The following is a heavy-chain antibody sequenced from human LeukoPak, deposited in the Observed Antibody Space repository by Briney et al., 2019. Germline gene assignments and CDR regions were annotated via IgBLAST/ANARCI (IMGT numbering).Heavy chain of an antibody. CDR1: GFTFSSYA. CDR2: ISGSGGST. CDR3: AKFVAASITMVRGAYFDY. J-gene: IGHJ4*02. D-gene: IGHD3-10*01. V-gene: IGHV3-23*01. Sequence: GRSLRLSCAASGFTFSSYAMQWVRQAPGKGLEWVSAISGSGGSTYYADSVKGRFTISRDNSKNTLYLQMNSLRAEDTAVYYCAKFVAASITMVRGAYFDYWGQGTLVTVSS.